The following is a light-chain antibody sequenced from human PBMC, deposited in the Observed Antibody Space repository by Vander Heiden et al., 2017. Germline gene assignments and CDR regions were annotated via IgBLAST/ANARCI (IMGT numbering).Light chain of an antibody. J-gene: IGLJ1*01. Sequence: SALPTPPSGSGPPGHPSPTPPPGPRSDVGGYNYVSWYQQHPGKAPKIMSYDVSNRPSGVSNRFSGSTTCNNDSLTTNGLQAEDEADDYGRSYSSSRTHNYVFGTGTKLTVL. CDR3: RSYSSSRTHNYV. CDR1: RSDVGGYNY. CDR2: DVS. V-gene: IGLV2-14*01.